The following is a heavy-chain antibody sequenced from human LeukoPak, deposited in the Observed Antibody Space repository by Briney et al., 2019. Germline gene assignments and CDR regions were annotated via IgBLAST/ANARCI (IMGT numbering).Heavy chain of an antibody. CDR2: ISGSGGGT. CDR1: GITLSNYG. CDR3: AKRGLVIRVILVGFHKEAYYFDS. D-gene: IGHD3-22*01. V-gene: IGHV3-23*01. Sequence: GGSLRLSCVVSGITLSNYGMSWVRQAPGKGLEWVAGISGSGGGTNYADSVRGRFTISKDNPKNTLYLQMNSLRAEDTAVYFCAKRGLVIRVILVGFHKEAYYFDSWGQGALVTVSS. J-gene: IGHJ4*02.